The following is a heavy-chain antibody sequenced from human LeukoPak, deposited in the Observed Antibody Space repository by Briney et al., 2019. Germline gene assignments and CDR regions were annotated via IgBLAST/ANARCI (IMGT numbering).Heavy chain of an antibody. CDR2: INTNTGNP. D-gene: IGHD2-2*03. V-gene: IGHV7-4-1*02. CDR1: GYTFTSYA. CDR3: ARGMSGYCSSTSCYFPTGY. J-gene: IGHJ4*02. Sequence: GASVKVSCKASGYTFTSYAMNWVRQAPGQGLEWMGWINTNTGNPTYAQGFTGRFVFSLDTSVSTAYLQISSLKAEDTAVYYCARGMSGYCSSTSCYFPTGYWGQGTLVTVSS.